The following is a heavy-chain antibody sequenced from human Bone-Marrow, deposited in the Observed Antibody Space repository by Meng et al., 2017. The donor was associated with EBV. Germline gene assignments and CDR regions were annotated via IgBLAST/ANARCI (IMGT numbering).Heavy chain of an antibody. CDR2: INPNSGGT. V-gene: IGHV1-2*06. CDR1: GYTFTGYY. CDR3: ARARYCGGDCYGYFDY. D-gene: IGHD2-21*02. J-gene: IGHJ4*02. Sequence: QVQLVQSGAEVKKPGASVKVSCKASGYTFTGYYMHWVRQAPGQGLEWMGRINPNSGGTNYAQKVQGRVTMTRDTSISTAYMELSRLRSDDTAVYYCARARYCGGDCYGYFDYWGQGTLVTVSS.